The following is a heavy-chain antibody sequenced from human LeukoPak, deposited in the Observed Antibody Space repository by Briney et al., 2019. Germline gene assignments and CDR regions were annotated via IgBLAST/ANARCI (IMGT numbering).Heavy chain of an antibody. CDR2: IYYSGST. J-gene: IGHJ4*02. D-gene: IGHD3-22*01. CDR1: GGSFGNYY. V-gene: IGHV4-59*01. CDR3: ASGAGLSLDY. Sequence: SETLSLTCTVSGGSFGNYYWSWIRQPPGKGLEWIGYIYYSGSTNYNPSLKSRVTISVDTSKNQFSLKLSSVTAADTAVYYCASGAGLSLDYWGQGTLVTVSS.